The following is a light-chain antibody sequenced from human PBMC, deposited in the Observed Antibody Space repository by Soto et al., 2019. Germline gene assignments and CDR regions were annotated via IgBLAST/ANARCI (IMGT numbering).Light chain of an antibody. Sequence: DIQMTQSPFTLSASVGDRVTISCRAGQTISSWLAWYQHKPGKAPKLLIYKATTLQTGVPSRLSGSGSGTAFTLTISSLQPDDFATYVCQQYSRYPWTFGQGTKVEIK. V-gene: IGKV1-5*03. J-gene: IGKJ1*01. CDR3: QQYSRYPWT. CDR2: KAT. CDR1: QTISSW.